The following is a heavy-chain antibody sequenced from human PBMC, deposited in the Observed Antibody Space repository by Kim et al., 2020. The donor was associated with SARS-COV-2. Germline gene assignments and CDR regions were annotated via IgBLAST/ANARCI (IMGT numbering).Heavy chain of an antibody. CDR2: ISSSSSYI. CDR3: ASDAGYYEPGPFDY. V-gene: IGHV3-21*01. Sequence: GGSLRLSCAASGFTFSSYSMNWVRQAPGKGLEWVSSISSSSSYIYYADSVKGRFTISRDNAKNSLYLQMNSLRAEDTAVYYCASDAGYYEPGPFDYWGQGTLVTVSS. D-gene: IGHD2-15*01. J-gene: IGHJ4*02. CDR1: GFTFSSYS.